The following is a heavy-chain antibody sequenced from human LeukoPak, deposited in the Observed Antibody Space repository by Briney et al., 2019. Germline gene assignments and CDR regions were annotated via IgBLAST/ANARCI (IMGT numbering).Heavy chain of an antibody. CDR1: GFTFSSYP. D-gene: IGHD4-11*01. CDR2: ISYDGNNK. J-gene: IGHJ4*02. V-gene: IGHV3-30*04. CDR3: AREPTLGALQDY. Sequence: PGGSLRLSCAASGFTFSSYPMHWVRQAAGKGLEWVAVISYDGNNKYYADSVKGRFTISRDNSKNTLYLQMNSLRAEDTAVYYCAREPTLGALQDYWGQGTLVTVSS.